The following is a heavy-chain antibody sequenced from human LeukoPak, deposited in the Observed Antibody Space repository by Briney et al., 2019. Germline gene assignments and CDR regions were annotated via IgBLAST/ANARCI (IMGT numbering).Heavy chain of an antibody. V-gene: IGHV3-21*01. CDR1: GFTFSSYS. Sequence: GGSLRLPCAASGFTFSSYSMNWVRQAPGKGLEWVSSISSSSSYIYYADSVKGRFTISRDNAKNSLYLQMNSLRAEDTAVYYCAREKGYGDYGSFDYWGQGTLVTVSS. CDR3: AREKGYGDYGSFDY. D-gene: IGHD4-17*01. CDR2: ISSSSSYI. J-gene: IGHJ4*02.